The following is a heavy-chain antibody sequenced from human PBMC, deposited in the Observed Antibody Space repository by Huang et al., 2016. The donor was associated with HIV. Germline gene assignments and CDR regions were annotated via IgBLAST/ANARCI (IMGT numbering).Heavy chain of an antibody. CDR2: IYYRGTT. CDR3: ARHGRVAGHYYNNMDV. Sequence: LQLQESGPGLVKSSETLSLICTVSGGSISSRSYYWGWIRQPPGKGPEWIGSIYYRGTTYHNPPLKSRVTISVDTSKNQFSLKVNSVTAADTAVYYCARHGRVAGHYYNNMDVWGRGTTVTVSS. J-gene: IGHJ6*02. D-gene: IGHD6-19*01. V-gene: IGHV4-39*01. CDR1: GGSISSRSYY.